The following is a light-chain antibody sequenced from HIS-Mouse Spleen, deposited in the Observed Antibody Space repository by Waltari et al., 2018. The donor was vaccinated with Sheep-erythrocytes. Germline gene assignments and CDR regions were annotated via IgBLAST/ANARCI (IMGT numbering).Light chain of an antibody. J-gene: IGKJ2*01. V-gene: IGKV3-15*01. CDR3: QQYNNWPPPYT. Sequence: EIVMTQSPATLSVSQGERATLSCRASQSVSSNLAWYQQKPGQAPRLLIYGASTRATGIPARFRGSGSGTEFTLTISSMQSEDFAVYYCQQYNNWPPPYTFGQGTKLEIK. CDR1: QSVSSN. CDR2: GAS.